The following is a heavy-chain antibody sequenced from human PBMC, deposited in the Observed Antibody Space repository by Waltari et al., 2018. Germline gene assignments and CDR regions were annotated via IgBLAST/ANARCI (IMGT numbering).Heavy chain of an antibody. D-gene: IGHD2-2*01. J-gene: IGHJ4*02. CDR3: ASCSSTSCRG. CDR2: IHSDGGST. Sequence: HWVRQVPGKGLVWVSRIHSDGGSTNYADSVKGRFTISRDNAKNTLYLQMNSLRAEDTAVYYCASCSSTSCRGWGQGTLVTVSS. V-gene: IGHV3-74*01.